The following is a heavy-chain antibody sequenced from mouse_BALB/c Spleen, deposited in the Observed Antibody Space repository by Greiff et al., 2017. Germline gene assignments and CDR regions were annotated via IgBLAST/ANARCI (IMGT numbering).Heavy chain of an antibody. D-gene: IGHD2-10*02. CDR3: ARGYGNYVRAMDY. V-gene: IGHV5-12-1*01. CDR2: ISSGGGST. J-gene: IGHJ4*01. CDR1: GFAFSSYD. Sequence: EVKVVESGGGLVKPGGSLKLSCAASGFAFSSYDMSWVRQTPEKRLEWVAYISSGGGSTYYPDTVKGRFTISRDNAKNTLYLQMSSLKSEDTAMYYCARGYGNYVRAMDYWGQGTSVTVSS.